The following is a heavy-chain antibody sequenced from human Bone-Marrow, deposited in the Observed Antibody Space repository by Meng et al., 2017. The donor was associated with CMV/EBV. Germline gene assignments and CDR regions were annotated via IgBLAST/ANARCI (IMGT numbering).Heavy chain of an antibody. V-gene: IGHV3-53*01. CDR3: ARAGRVVQPPHYYFDY. Sequence: GESLKISCAASGFTFSSYGMNWVRQAPGKGLEWVSVIYSGGSTYYADSVKGRFTISRDNSKNTLYLQMNSLRAEDTAVYYCARAGRVVQPPHYYFDYWGQGTLVTVSS. CDR2: IYSGGST. D-gene: IGHD3-3*01. J-gene: IGHJ4*02. CDR1: GFTFSSYG.